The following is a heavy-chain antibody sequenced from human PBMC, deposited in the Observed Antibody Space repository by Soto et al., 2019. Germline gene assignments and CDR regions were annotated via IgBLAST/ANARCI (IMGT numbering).Heavy chain of an antibody. CDR1: GGSISRGWYY. D-gene: IGHD5-12*01. CDR3: VSYRGYGDLNWFDP. Sequence: SEALFLTCTCSGGSISRGWYYLSWVRPHPGKGLGWIGYIYYSGSTYYNPSLKSRVTISVDTSKNQFSLKLSSVTAADTAVYYCVSYRGYGDLNWFDPWGQGTLVTVSS. V-gene: IGHV4-31*03. CDR2: IYYSGST. J-gene: IGHJ5*02.